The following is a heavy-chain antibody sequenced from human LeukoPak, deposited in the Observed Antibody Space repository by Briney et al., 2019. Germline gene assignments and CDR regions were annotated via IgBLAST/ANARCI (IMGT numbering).Heavy chain of an antibody. Sequence: SETLSLTCAVSGGSISTAHWWNWVRQSPGKGLEWIGEIYHRGNSNYNPSLKSRVSISVDTSKNQFSLKLSSVTAADTAVYYCARQVVDCSSTSCYSIFDYWGQGTLVTVSS. V-gene: IGHV4-4*02. CDR1: GGSISTAHW. J-gene: IGHJ4*02. CDR3: ARQVVDCSSTSCYSIFDY. D-gene: IGHD2-2*01. CDR2: IYHRGNS.